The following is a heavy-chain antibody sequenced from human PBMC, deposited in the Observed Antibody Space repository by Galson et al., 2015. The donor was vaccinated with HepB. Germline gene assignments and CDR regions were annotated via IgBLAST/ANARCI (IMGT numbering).Heavy chain of an antibody. CDR3: ARHPQQLVQSYFQH. D-gene: IGHD6-13*01. CDR1: GYSISSGYY. Sequence: SETLSLTCTVSGYSISSGYYWGWIRQPPGKGLEWIGSIYHSGSTYYNPPLKSRVTISVDTSKNQFSLKLSSVTAADTAVYYCARHPQQLVQSYFQHWGQGTLVTVSS. CDR2: IYHSGST. J-gene: IGHJ1*01. V-gene: IGHV4-38-2*02.